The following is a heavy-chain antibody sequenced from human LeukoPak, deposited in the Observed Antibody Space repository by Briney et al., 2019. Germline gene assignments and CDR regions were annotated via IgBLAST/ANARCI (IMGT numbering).Heavy chain of an antibody. CDR3: AKDSHDSSSWYPSGY. CDR2: ISGSGGST. CDR1: GFTFSRYA. Sequence: GGSLRLSCAASGFTFSRYAMSWVRQAPGKGLEWVSAISGSGGSTYYADSVKGRFTISRDNSKNTLYLQMNSLRAEDTAVYYCAKDSHDSSSWYPSGYWGQGTLVTVSS. D-gene: IGHD6-13*01. V-gene: IGHV3-23*01. J-gene: IGHJ4*02.